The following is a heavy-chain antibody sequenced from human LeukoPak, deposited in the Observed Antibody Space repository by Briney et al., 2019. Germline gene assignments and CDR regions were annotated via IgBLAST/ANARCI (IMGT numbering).Heavy chain of an antibody. CDR3: ARGLGEEAAMGDYFDY. J-gene: IGHJ4*02. V-gene: IGHV4-59*01. CDR1: GGSISSYY. CDR2: IYYSGST. D-gene: IGHD2-2*01. Sequence: SETLSLTCTVSGGSISSYYWSWIRQPPGKGLEWIGYIYYSGSTNYNPSLKSRVTISVDTSKNQFSLKLSSVTAADTAVYYCARGLGEEAAMGDYFDYWGQGTLVTVSS.